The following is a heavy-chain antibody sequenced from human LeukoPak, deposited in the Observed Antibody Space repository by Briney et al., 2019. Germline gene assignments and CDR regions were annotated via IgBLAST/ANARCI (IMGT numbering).Heavy chain of an antibody. D-gene: IGHD3-3*01. CDR1: GFTFSSYA. CDR3: AKTLFNHDVWSGYWFAFDI. J-gene: IGHJ3*02. Sequence: GGSLRLSCAASGFTFSSYAMSWVRQAPGKGLEWVSAISGSGGSTYYADSVKGRFTISRDNSKNTLYLQMNSLRAEDTAVYYCAKTLFNHDVWSGYWFAFDIWGQGTMVTVSS. CDR2: ISGSGGST. V-gene: IGHV3-23*01.